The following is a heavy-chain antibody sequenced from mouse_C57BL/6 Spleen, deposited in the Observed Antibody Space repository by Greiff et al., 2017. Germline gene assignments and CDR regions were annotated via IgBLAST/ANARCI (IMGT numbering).Heavy chain of an antibody. CDR3: ARQLRAVPDYAMGY. J-gene: IGHJ4*01. CDR2: IDPEDGET. V-gene: IGHV14-2*01. Sequence: VQLQQSGAELVKPGASVKLSCTASGFNIKDYYMHWVKQRTEQGLEWIGRIDPEDGETKYAPKFQGKATITADTSSNTAYLQLSRQPSEDTAVDDGARQLRAVPDYAMGYWGQGTSVTVAS. D-gene: IGHD3-2*02. CDR1: GFNIKDYY.